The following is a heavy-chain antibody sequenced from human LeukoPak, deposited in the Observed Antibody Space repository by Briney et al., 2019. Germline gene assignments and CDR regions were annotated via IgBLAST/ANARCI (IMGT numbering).Heavy chain of an antibody. D-gene: IGHD6-13*01. CDR1: GFTFSRYS. CDR2: ITTSSSYV. V-gene: IGHV3-21*01. Sequence: PGGSLRLSCAPSGFTFSRYSLNWVRQAPGKGLEWASSITTSSSYVYYADSVKGGFTISRDNAENSLYLQRNSLRAEDTAVYYCARAAIAAARIYYYMDVWGKGTTVTVSS. CDR3: ARAAIAAARIYYYMDV. J-gene: IGHJ6*03.